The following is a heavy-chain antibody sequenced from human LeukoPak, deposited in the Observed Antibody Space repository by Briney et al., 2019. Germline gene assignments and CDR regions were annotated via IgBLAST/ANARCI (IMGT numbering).Heavy chain of an antibody. CDR3: ARDQSSSWSHYYYMDV. V-gene: IGHV7-4-1*02. J-gene: IGHJ6*03. CDR1: GYTFTSYA. D-gene: IGHD6-13*01. CDR2: INTNTGNP. Sequence: ASVKVSCKASGYTFTSYAMNWVRQAPGQGLEWMGWINTNTGNPTYAQGFTGRFVFSLDTPVSTAYLQISSLKAEDTAVYYCARDQSSSWSHYYYMDVWGKGTTVTVS.